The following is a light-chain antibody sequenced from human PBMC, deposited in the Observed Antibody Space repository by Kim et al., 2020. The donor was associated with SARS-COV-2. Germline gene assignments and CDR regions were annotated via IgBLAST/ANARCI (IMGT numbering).Light chain of an antibody. Sequence: SYELTQPPSVSVAPGKTATITCGGNNIGSKSVHWYQQQPGQAPVLVIYYDTDRPSGIPERFSGSNSGNTATLTISRVEAGDEADYYCQVWDSNSDHPVFG. J-gene: IGLJ2*01. CDR3: QVWDSNSDHPV. V-gene: IGLV3-21*04. CDR1: NIGSKS. CDR2: YDT.